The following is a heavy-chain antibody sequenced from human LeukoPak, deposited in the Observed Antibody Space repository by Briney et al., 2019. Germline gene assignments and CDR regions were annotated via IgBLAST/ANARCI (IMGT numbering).Heavy chain of an antibody. V-gene: IGHV4-59*01. CDR1: GGSINNYY. CDR3: AREGSMVRGVSWFDP. Sequence: PSETLSLTCTVSGGSINNYYWSWIRQPPGRGLEWIGYIYYSGTTNYNPSLKSRVTISVDTSKNQFSLMLSSVTAADTAVYYCAREGSMVRGVSWFDPWGHGTLVTVSS. J-gene: IGHJ5*02. CDR2: IYYSGTT. D-gene: IGHD3-10*01.